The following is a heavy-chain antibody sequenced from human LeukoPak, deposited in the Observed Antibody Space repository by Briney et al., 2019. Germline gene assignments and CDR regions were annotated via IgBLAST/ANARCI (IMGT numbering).Heavy chain of an antibody. D-gene: IGHD3-9*01. CDR1: GFTFSSYS. J-gene: IGHJ6*02. Sequence: PGGSLRLSCAASGFTFSSYSMSWVRQAPGKGLEWVSAISGSGGSTYYADSVKGRFTISRDNSKNTLYLQMNSLRAEDTAVYYCAKDSPYYDILTGYYNVINYYGMDVWGQGTTVTVSS. CDR3: AKDSPYYDILTGYYNVINYYGMDV. CDR2: ISGSGGST. V-gene: IGHV3-23*01.